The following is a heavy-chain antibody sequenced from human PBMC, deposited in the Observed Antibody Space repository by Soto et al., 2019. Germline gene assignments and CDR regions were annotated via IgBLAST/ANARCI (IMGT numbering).Heavy chain of an antibody. D-gene: IGHD3-3*01. CDR2: IYWDDDK. Sequence: QITLKESGPTLVKPTQTLTLTCTFSGFSLSTSGVGVGWIRQPPGKALEWLALIYWDDDKRYSPSLKSRLTITKDTSKNQVVLTMTNMDPVDTATDYCAHRRTTIFGVDYYMDVWGKGTTVTVSS. V-gene: IGHV2-5*02. CDR3: AHRRTTIFGVDYYMDV. J-gene: IGHJ6*03. CDR1: GFSLSTSGVG.